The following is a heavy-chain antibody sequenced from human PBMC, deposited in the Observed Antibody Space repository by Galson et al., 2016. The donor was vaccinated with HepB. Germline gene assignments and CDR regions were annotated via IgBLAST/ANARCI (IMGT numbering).Heavy chain of an antibody. CDR2: VYYSGYT. CDR3: AREITRVQGVENGRWFDP. D-gene: IGHD3-10*01. Sequence: TLSLTCTVSGGSIFSSGHYWSWIRQHPGKGLEWIGRVYYSGYTYSNPSLKSRVTISVDTSKNQFSLKVTSVTAADTAVYYCAREITRVQGVENGRWFDPWGQGTLVTVSS. CDR1: GGSIFSSGHY. J-gene: IGHJ5*02. V-gene: IGHV4-31*03.